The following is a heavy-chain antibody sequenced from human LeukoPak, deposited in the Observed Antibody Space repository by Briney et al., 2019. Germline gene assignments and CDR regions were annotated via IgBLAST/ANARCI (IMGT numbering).Heavy chain of an antibody. CDR2: IYPGDSDT. J-gene: IGHJ4*02. Sequence: GSSLKISCQGSGYIFTTFWIGWVRQMPGKGLEWMGIIYPGDSDTRYNPSFQGQVTISADKSISTAYLQWSSLKASDTAMYYCARRGWTTSYYFDYWGQGTLVTVSS. CDR3: ARRGWTTSYYFDY. V-gene: IGHV5-51*01. D-gene: IGHD2/OR15-2a*01. CDR1: GYIFTTFW.